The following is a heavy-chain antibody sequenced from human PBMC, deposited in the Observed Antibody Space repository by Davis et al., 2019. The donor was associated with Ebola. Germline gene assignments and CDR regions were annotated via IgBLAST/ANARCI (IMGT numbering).Heavy chain of an antibody. CDR1: GYTFTSYG. V-gene: IGHV1-18*01. CDR3: ARDGPNYDVDY. D-gene: IGHD3-22*01. J-gene: IGHJ4*02. Sequence: AASVKVSCKASGYTFTSYGISWVRQAPGQGLEWMGWISAYNGNTNYAQKLQGRVTMTTDTSTNTAYMELRSLRSDDTAVYFCARDGPNYDVDYWGQGTLVTVSA. CDR2: ISAYNGNT.